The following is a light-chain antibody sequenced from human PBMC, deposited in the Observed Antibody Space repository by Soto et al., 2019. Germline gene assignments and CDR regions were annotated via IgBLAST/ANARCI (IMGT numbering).Light chain of an antibody. Sequence: DIVMTQSPDSLAVSLGERATINCKSSQSVLYSSDNKSYLAWYQQKPGQPLKLLIYWASTRESGVPDRFSGSGSGTDFTLTISSLQAEDVAVYYCQQYDSTPWTFGQGTKVDIK. V-gene: IGKV4-1*01. J-gene: IGKJ1*01. CDR1: QSVLYSSDNKSY. CDR3: QQYDSTPWT. CDR2: WAS.